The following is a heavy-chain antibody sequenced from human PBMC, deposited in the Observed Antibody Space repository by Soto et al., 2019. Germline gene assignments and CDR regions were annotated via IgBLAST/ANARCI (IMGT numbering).Heavy chain of an antibody. CDR1: GFTFSSYA. D-gene: IGHD2-15*01. V-gene: IGHV3-23*01. CDR2: ISASGGST. CDR3: AKALVGATLHGFDY. Sequence: GGSLRLSCAASGFTFSSYAMNWVRQAPGKGLEWVSGISASGGSTYYADPVKGRFTISRDNSKNTLYLQMNSLRVEDTAVYYCAKALVGATLHGFDYWGQGSLVTVSS. J-gene: IGHJ4*02.